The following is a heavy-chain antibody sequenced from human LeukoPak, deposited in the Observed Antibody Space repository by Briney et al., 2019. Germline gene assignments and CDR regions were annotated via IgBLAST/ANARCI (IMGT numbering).Heavy chain of an antibody. Sequence: SVKDSCKESGGTFISYAINWVRQAPGQGSEWMGRIIPLYGIDSYAQKFEGRDTNTADKSTSAAYMQLSSLRSEERAVYYCVRQEECSGGSCYSFIWFDPWGQGTLVTV. CDR3: VRQEECSGGSCYSFIWFDP. V-gene: IGHV1-69*04. J-gene: IGHJ5*02. D-gene: IGHD2-15*01. CDR2: IIPLYGID. CDR1: GGTFISYA.